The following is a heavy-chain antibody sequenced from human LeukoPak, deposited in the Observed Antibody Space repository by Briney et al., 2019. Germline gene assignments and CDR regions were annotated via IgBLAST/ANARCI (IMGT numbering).Heavy chain of an antibody. D-gene: IGHD5-24*01. J-gene: IGHJ5*02. CDR2: INPDDGST. Sequence: ASVKVSCKTSGYTFTSFYIHWVRQAPGQGLERMGIINPDDGSTSYAQKFQGRVTMTRDTSTTTVYMELSSLGSEDTAIYYCARMATWGQGTLVTVSS. V-gene: IGHV1-46*01. CDR1: GYTFTSFY. CDR3: ARMAT.